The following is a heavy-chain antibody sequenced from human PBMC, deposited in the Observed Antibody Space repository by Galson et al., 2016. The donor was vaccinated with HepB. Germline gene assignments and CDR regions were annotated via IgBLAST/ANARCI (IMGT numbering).Heavy chain of an antibody. J-gene: IGHJ3*01. Sequence: SVKVSCKASGGTFYSYAISWVRQAPGQGLEWMGGIIPIFGTSNYAQKFQGRVTITADESTSTAYMELSSLRSDDTAVYYCARDRKTTVIMPGLNDAFDVWGQGTMVTVSS. CDR3: ARDRKTTVIMPGLNDAFDV. D-gene: IGHD4-17*01. CDR2: IIPIFGTS. V-gene: IGHV1-69*13. CDR1: GGTFYSYA.